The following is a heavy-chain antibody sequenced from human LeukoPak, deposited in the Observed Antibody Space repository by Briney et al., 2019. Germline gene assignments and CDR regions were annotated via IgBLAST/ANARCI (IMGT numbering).Heavy chain of an antibody. CDR3: ARTSGSYSLVYFDY. Sequence: GGSLRLSCAASGFTFSSYEMNWVRQAPGKGLEWVSYISSSGSTIYYADSVKGRFTISRDNAKNSLYLQMNSLRAEDTAVYYCARTSGSYSLVYFDYRGQGTLVTVSS. V-gene: IGHV3-48*03. CDR1: GFTFSSYE. J-gene: IGHJ4*02. D-gene: IGHD1-26*01. CDR2: ISSSGSTI.